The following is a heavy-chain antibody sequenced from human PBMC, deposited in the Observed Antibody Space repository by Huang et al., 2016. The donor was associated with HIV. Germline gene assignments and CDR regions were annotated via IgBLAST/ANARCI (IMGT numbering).Heavy chain of an antibody. CDR3: VRDPRIQSWLNYFDY. D-gene: IGHD3-22*01. CDR2: INSDGSSS. Sequence: EVQLVESGGGLVQPGGSLRLSCAASGFTFSSYWMHWVRQAPGKGLVWVSRINSDGSSSGYAYSVKCRFTISRDNAKNTLYLQMNSLRAEDTAVYYCVRDPRIQSWLNYFDYWGQGTLVSVSS. J-gene: IGHJ4*02. V-gene: IGHV3-74*01. CDR1: GFTFSSYW.